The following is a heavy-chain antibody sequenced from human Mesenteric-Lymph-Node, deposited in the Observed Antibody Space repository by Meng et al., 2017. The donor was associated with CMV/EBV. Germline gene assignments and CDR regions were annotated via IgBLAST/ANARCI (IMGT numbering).Heavy chain of an antibody. Sequence: GESLKISCAAPGFTLSTFWMIWVRQAPGRGLDWVANIKEDGSEKYFVDSVKGRFTVSRDNGKNSMYLQMNSLTAEDTAVYYCTNSVGQWLSYFAPWGQGTLVTVSS. V-gene: IGHV3-7*01. J-gene: IGHJ5*02. CDR1: GFTLSTFW. CDR2: IKEDGSEK. D-gene: IGHD6-19*01. CDR3: TNSVGQWLSYFAP.